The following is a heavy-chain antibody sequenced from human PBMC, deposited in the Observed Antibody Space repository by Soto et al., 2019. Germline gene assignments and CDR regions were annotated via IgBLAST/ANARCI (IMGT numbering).Heavy chain of an antibody. CDR2: MNPNSGNT. J-gene: IGHJ4*02. D-gene: IGHD3-16*01. Sequence: ASVNVSCKSSGYTFTSYDINWVRQSTGQGLEWMGWMNPNSGNTGYAQKFQGRVTMTRNTSISTADMELSSLRSEDTAVYYCASGPVLYRGQLEFDYWGQGTLVTVSS. V-gene: IGHV1-8*01. CDR1: GYTFTSYD. CDR3: ASGPVLYRGQLEFDY.